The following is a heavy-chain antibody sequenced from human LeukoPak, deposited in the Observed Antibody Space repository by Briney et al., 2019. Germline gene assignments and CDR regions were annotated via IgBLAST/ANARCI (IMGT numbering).Heavy chain of an antibody. V-gene: IGHV4-59*01. CDR3: ARGPGSRYLDY. Sequence: PSETLSLTCTVSGGSINTYYGSWIRQPPGKGLEWIGYIYYSGSTKYNPSLERRISISVDTSKNQFSLRLSSVTAADRAVYYCARGPGSRYLDYWGQGILVTVSP. CDR2: IYYSGST. CDR1: GGSINTYY. D-gene: IGHD3-10*01. J-gene: IGHJ4*02.